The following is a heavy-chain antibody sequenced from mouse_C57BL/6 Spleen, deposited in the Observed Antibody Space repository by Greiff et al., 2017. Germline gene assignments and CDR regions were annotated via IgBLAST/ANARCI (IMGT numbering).Heavy chain of an antibody. V-gene: IGHV5-17*01. CDR1: GFTFSDYG. CDR2: ISSGSSTI. CDR3: ARPGDYGSSYNWYFDV. Sequence: EVQGVESGGGLVKPGGSLKLSCAASGFTFSDYGMHWVRQAPEKGLEWVAYISSGSSTIYYADTVKGRFTISRDNAKNTLFLQMTILRSADTAMYYCARPGDYGSSYNWYFDVWGTGTTVTVSS. J-gene: IGHJ1*03. D-gene: IGHD1-1*01.